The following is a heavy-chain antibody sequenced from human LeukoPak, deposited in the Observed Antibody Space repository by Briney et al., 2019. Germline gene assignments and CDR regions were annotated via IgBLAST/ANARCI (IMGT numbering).Heavy chain of an antibody. V-gene: IGHV1-2*02. CDR3: ARDRGSGWYYYYYMDV. CDR2: INPNSGGT. CDR1: GYTFTGYY. Sequence: ASVKVSRKASGYTFTGYYMHWVRQAPGQGLEWMGWINPNSGGTNYAQKFQGRVTMTRDTSISTAYMELSRLRSDDTAVYYCARDRGSGWYYYYYMDVWGKGTTVTISS. D-gene: IGHD6-19*01. J-gene: IGHJ6*03.